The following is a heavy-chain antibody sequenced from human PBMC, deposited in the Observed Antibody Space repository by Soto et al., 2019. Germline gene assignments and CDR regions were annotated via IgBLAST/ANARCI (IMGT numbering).Heavy chain of an antibody. CDR3: ARGGVVVF. V-gene: IGHV3-30-3*01. CDR2: ISYDGSNK. J-gene: IGHJ4*02. D-gene: IGHD2-15*01. Sequence: QVQLVESGGGVVQPGRSLRLSCAASGFTFSSYAMHWVRQAPGKGLEWVAVISYDGSNKYYADSVKGRFTISRDNSKNTLYLQMNSLRAEDTAVYYCARGGVVVFWGQGTLVTVSS. CDR1: GFTFSSYA.